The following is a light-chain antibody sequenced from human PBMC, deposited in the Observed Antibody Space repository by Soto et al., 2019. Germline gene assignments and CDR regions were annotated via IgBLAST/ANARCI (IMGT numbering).Light chain of an antibody. V-gene: IGKV2D-29*01. CDR2: EVS. Sequence: DIVMTQTPLSLSVTPGQPASISCKSSQSLLHSDGGTYLYWYVQRQGQPPQLLIYEVSNRFFGVPDRFSGSGSGTDFTLKISRVEAEDVGVYYCMQSVQLPLYTFGQGTKLEIK. CDR1: QSLLHSDGGTY. J-gene: IGKJ2*01. CDR3: MQSVQLPLYT.